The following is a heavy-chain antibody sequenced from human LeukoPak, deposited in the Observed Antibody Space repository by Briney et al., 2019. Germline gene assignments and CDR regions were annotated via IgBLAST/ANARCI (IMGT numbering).Heavy chain of an antibody. Sequence: GGSLRLSCAASGFIFSSYWMHWVRHAPGKGLAWVSRINTDGSSTSYADSVKGRFTISRDNSKNTLYLQMNSLRAEDTAVYYCAKNRMDFWSGDYMDVWGKGTTVTVSS. D-gene: IGHD3-3*01. V-gene: IGHV3-74*01. CDR3: AKNRMDFWSGDYMDV. CDR2: INTDGSST. CDR1: GFIFSSYW. J-gene: IGHJ6*03.